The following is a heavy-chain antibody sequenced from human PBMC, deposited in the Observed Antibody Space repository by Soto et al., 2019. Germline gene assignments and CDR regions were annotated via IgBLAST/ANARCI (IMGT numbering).Heavy chain of an antibody. CDR2: IYFSGSA. D-gene: IGHD5-12*01. Sequence: QVQLQESGPGLVKPSETLFLTCTGSGGSITSYYWSWILRPPGKGLEWIGYIYFSGSANYNPSLKSRVTISVDTSKNQFSLKLSSVTAADTAVYYCARRYSGYGDYWGQGTLVTVSS. CDR1: GGSITSYY. CDR3: ARRYSGYGDY. J-gene: IGHJ4*02. V-gene: IGHV4-59*08.